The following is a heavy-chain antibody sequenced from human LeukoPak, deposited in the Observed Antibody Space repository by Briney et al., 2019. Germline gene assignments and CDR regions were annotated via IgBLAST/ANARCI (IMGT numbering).Heavy chain of an antibody. Sequence: PSETLSLTCSVSAVSITSGSYYWGWLRQSAGKGLEWIGRVHSSGDIYHNAAFRSRAAVSGDASKNQCSLQLNSVTAADTAVYYCARGASPKDAVFFDYWGQGALITVSS. V-gene: IGHV4-61*02. CDR2: VHSSGDI. J-gene: IGHJ4*02. D-gene: IGHD3-16*01. CDR3: ARGASPKDAVFFDY. CDR1: AVSITSGSYY.